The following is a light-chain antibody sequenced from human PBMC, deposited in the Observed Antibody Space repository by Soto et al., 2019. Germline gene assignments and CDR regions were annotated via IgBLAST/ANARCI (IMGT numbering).Light chain of an antibody. J-gene: IGKJ4*01. Sequence: DIQMTQSPSTLSASVGDRVTITCRASQSISSWLAWYQQKLGRAPRLLIYDASSLESGVPSRFSGSGSGTEFTLAISSLQADDFATYYCQQYKSYSLTFGGGTMVDIK. V-gene: IGKV1-5*01. CDR1: QSISSW. CDR2: DAS. CDR3: QQYKSYSLT.